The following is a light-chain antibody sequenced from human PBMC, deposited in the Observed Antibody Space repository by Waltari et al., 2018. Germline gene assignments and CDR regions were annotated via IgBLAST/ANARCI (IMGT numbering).Light chain of an antibody. CDR2: KSS. J-gene: IGKJ1*01. V-gene: IGKV1-5*03. CDR3: QQYNIYWT. Sequence: DIQMTQSPSTLSASVGDRVTITCRASQSISSWLAWYQQKPGKAPKLLIYKSSSLESGVPSRFSGSGSGTEFTLTISSLQPDDFATYYCQQYNIYWTFGQG. CDR1: QSISSW.